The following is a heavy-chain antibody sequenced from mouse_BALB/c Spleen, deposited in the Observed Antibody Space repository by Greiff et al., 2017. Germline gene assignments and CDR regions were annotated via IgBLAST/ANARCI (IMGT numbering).Heavy chain of an antibody. Sequence: EVQRVESGGGLVKPGGSLKLSCAASGFTFSRYAMSWVRQTPEKRLEWVATISSGGSYTYSPDSVKGRFTIYRDNAKNTLYLQMSSLRSEDTAMYYCAGEDYDTWFAYWGQGTLVTVSA. CDR3: AGEDYDTWFAY. J-gene: IGHJ3*01. D-gene: IGHD2-4*01. CDR1: GFTFSRYA. CDR2: ISSGGSYT. V-gene: IGHV5-9-3*01.